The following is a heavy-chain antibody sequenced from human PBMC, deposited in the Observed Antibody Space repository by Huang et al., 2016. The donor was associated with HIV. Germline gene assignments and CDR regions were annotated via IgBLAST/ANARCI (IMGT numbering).Heavy chain of an antibody. Sequence: QVQLYQWGAGPLRPSETLSLTCGVSGGSFNGYDWNWLRQSPGRGLEGIGEVNHGGSTKYNPSLKSRVTISVDTSKIQFSLNLTSVTATDTADYYCATSRSGSGWFLDIWGRGTLVSVS. V-gene: IGHV4-34*01. CDR2: VNHGGST. J-gene: IGHJ2*01. CDR1: GGSFNGYD. CDR3: ATSRSGSGWFLDI. D-gene: IGHD6-19*01.